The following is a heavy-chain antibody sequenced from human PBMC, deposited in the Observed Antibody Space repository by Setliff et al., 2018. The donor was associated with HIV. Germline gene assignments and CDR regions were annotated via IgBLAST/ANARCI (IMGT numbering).Heavy chain of an antibody. CDR3: ARLRLFSSALDY. J-gene: IGHJ4*02. V-gene: IGHV3-30*03. CDR1: GFTFNNYG. D-gene: IGHD2-2*01. CDR2: ISYDGSSE. Sequence: GGSLRLSCLASGFTFNNYGMHWVRQAPGRGLEWVAVISYDGSSEYYADSVKGRFTLSRDNSKNTLFLQMNSLRPEDTAVFYCARLRLFSSALDYWGQGTLVTVSS.